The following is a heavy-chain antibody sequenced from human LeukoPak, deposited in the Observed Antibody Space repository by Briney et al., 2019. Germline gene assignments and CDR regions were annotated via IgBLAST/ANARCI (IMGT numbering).Heavy chain of an antibody. CDR2: IWYDGSNK. CDR3: AKSKRNDYSYFDY. D-gene: IGHD4-11*01. Sequence: GGSLRLSCAASGFTFSNYGMHWVRQAPGKGLEWVAVIWYDGSNKYYTDPVKDRFTISRDNSKNTLYLQMNSLRAEDTAVYYCAKSKRNDYSYFDYWGQGTLVTVS. V-gene: IGHV3-33*06. J-gene: IGHJ4*02. CDR1: GFTFSNYG.